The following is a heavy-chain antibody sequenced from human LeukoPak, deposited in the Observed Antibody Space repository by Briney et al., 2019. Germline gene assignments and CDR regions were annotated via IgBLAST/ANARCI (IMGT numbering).Heavy chain of an antibody. D-gene: IGHD1/OR15-1a*01. V-gene: IGHV7-4-1*02. Sequence: ASVKVSCKASGYTFTSYDINWVRQAPGQGLEWTGWINTNTGNPTYAQGFTGRFVFSLDTSVSTAYLQISSLKAEDTAVYYCASGWEQIDYWGQGTLVTVSS. J-gene: IGHJ4*02. CDR3: ASGWEQIDY. CDR2: INTNTGNP. CDR1: GYTFTSYD.